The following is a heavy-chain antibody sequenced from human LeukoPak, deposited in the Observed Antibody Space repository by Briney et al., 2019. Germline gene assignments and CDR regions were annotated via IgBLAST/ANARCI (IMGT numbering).Heavy chain of an antibody. CDR3: ARERRFWFDP. Sequence: PSETLSLTCTVSGGSISSYYWSWIRQPPGKGLEWIGYIYYSGSTNYNPSLKSRVTISVDTSKNQFSLKLSSVTAADTAVYYRARERRFWFDPWGQGTLVTVSS. J-gene: IGHJ5*02. CDR2: IYYSGST. CDR1: GGSISSYY. V-gene: IGHV4-59*01. D-gene: IGHD3-3*01.